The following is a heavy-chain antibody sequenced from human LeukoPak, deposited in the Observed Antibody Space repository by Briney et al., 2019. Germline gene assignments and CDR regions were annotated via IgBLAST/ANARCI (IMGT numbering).Heavy chain of an antibody. CDR2: ISSSSSYI. D-gene: IGHD1-26*01. V-gene: IGHV3-21*01. Sequence: PGGSLRLSCAASGFTFSSHSMNWVRQAPGKGLEWVSSISSSSSYIYYADSVKGRFTISRDNAKNSLYLQMNSLRAEDTAVYYCARDRGGSYYDAFDIWGQGTMVTVSS. CDR1: GFTFSSHS. CDR3: ARDRGGSYYDAFDI. J-gene: IGHJ3*02.